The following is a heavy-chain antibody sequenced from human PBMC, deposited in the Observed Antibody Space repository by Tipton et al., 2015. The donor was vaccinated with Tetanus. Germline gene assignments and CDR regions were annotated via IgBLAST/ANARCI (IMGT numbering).Heavy chain of an antibody. V-gene: IGHV4-59*01. J-gene: IGHJ6*02. CDR2: IYQNGDA. D-gene: IGHD2-21*01. CDR3: ARERIEAFYYHGLDV. CDR1: GGSISSFY. Sequence: LRLSCTVSGGSISSFYWYWIRQPPGKGLEWIAYIYQNGDANYNPSLQSRVTISVDTSKNQFSLQLAFVTAAGTAIYYCARERIEAFYYHGLDVWGPGTTVTVSS.